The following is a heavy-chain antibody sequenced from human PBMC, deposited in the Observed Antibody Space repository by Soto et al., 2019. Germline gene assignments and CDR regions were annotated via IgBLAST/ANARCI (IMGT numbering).Heavy chain of an antibody. V-gene: IGHV3-66*01. D-gene: IGHD2-2*01. CDR1: GITVSSTF. CDR2: LNSGGST. Sequence: PWGSLRISWAASGITVSSTFMSGVRQAQEKRLEWVAFLNSGGSTYYADPVKGRFTITRDNPKNTLYLQMNSLRAEDTAVYYCASRPGELGPPAVLPLDYWGQGTLVTVAP. J-gene: IGHJ4*02. CDR3: ASRPGELGPPAVLPLDY.